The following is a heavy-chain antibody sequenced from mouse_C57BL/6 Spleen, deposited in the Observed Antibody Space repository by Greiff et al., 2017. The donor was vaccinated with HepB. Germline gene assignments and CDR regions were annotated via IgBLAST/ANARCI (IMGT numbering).Heavy chain of an antibody. CDR3: ARGWERYFDV. CDR2: INPSSGYT. Sequence: QVHVKQSGAELAKPGASVKLSCKASGYTFTSYWMHWVKQRPGQGLEWIGYINPSSGYTKYNQKFKDKATLTADKSSSTAYMQLSSLTYEDSAVYYCARGWERYFDVWGTGTTVTVSS. J-gene: IGHJ1*03. D-gene: IGHD4-1*01. V-gene: IGHV1-7*01. CDR1: GYTFTSYW.